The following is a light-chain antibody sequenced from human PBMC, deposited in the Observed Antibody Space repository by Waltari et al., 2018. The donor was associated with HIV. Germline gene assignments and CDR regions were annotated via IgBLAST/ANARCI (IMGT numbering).Light chain of an antibody. CDR3: QQYGNSAPYT. J-gene: IGKJ2*01. Sequence: EIVLTHSPATLSVSPGETATLSCRASRNITGNLALSQQKPGQPPTLLIYGASTRATGVPARFSGSGSETDFSLTISSLQSEDFAVYYCQQYGNSAPYTFGQGSKLEIK. CDR1: RNITGN. CDR2: GAS. V-gene: IGKV3-15*01.